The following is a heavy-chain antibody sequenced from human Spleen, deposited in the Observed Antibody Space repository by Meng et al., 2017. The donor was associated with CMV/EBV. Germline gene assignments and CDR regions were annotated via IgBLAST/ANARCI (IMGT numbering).Heavy chain of an antibody. V-gene: IGHV4-34*01. CDR3: ARAAMVDPAAVRGAYWYFDL. J-gene: IGHJ2*01. CDR2: ITHSGSS. D-gene: IGHD5-18*01. Sequence: SETLSLTCAVYDGSFSGHYWNWIRQPPGKGLEWIGDITHSGSSHYNPSLKSRVAISVDTSKSEFSLKLSSVTAADTAVYYCARAAMVDPAAVRGAYWYFDLWGRGTLVTVSS. CDR1: DGSFSGHY.